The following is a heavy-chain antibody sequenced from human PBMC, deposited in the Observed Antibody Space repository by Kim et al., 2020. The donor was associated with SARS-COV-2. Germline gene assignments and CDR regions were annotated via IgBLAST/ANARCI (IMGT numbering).Heavy chain of an antibody. D-gene: IGHD3-10*01. CDR3: ARVGMGIPRVRGVTDFDN. CDR1: GYTFSGYH. V-gene: IGHV1-2*02. Sequence: ASVKVSCKVSGYTFSGYHMHWVRQAPGQGLEWMGWINPNTGDTLYAEKFLGRVTITGDTSISTGYMELSRLTSDDTAVYYCARVGMGIPRVRGVTDFDNWGQGTLVTVSS. CDR2: INPNTGDT. J-gene: IGHJ4*02.